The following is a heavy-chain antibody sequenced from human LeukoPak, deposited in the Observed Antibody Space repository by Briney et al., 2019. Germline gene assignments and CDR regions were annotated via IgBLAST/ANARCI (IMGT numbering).Heavy chain of an antibody. Sequence: GGSLRLSCAASGFTVSSNYMNWVRQAPGKGLEWVSYISSRGSTIYYADSVKGRFTISRDNAKNSLYLQMNSLRAEDTAVYYCARTDIVVVVAATPFDYWGQGTLVTVSS. V-gene: IGHV3-48*03. CDR2: ISSRGSTI. CDR3: ARTDIVVVVAATPFDY. J-gene: IGHJ4*02. CDR1: GFTVSSNY. D-gene: IGHD2-15*01.